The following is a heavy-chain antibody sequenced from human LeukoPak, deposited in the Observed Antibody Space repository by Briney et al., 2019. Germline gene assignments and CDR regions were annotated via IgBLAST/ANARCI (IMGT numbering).Heavy chain of an antibody. CDR2: IGAYNGNT. J-gene: IGHJ4*02. D-gene: IGHD3-22*01. V-gene: IGHV1-18*01. CDR1: GYTFTSYG. CDR3: ARGGEDYYDSSDAGY. Sequence: ASVKVSCKASGYTFTSYGISWVRQAPGQGLEWMGWIGAYNGNTNYAQKLQGRVTMTTDTSTSTAYMELRSLRSDDTAVYYCARGGEDYYDSSDAGYWGQGTLVTVSS.